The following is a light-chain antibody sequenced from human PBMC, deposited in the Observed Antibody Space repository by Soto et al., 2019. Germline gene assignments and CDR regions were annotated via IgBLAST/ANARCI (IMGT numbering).Light chain of an antibody. CDR3: KKYNNGPRS. V-gene: IGKV1-27*01. J-gene: IGKJ5*01. CDR1: QGISNY. CDR2: AAS. Sequence: DIQMTQSPSSLSASVGDRVTITCRASQGISNYVAWYQQKPGKVPKLLIYAASTLQSGVPSRFSGSGSGTDFTLTISILQPEDVATYYCKKYNNGPRSFGEWTRLEIK.